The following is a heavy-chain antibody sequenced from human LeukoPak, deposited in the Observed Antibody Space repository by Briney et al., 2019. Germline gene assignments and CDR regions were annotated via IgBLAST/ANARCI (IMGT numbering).Heavy chain of an antibody. CDR1: GGSSSSHY. V-gene: IGHV4-59*11. CDR3: ARGTIIVVPAANNYYYYMDV. J-gene: IGHJ6*03. CDR2: ISYIGST. D-gene: IGHD2-2*01. Sequence: TETLSLTCTVSGGSSSSHYWSWIRQPPGKGLEWIGYISYIGSTNYNPSLKSRVTISVDTSKNQFSLKLSSVTAADTAVYYCARGTIIVVPAANNYYYYMDVWGKGTTVTVSS.